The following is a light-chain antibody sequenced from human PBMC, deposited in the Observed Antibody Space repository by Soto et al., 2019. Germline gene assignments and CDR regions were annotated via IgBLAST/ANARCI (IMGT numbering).Light chain of an antibody. Sequence: IVMTQSPATLSVSPGERATLSCRVSQSVSSNLAWYQQKPGQAPRLLIYGASTRATGIPARFSGCGSGTEFTLTISSLQSEDFAVYYCQQYNNWPPFTFGQGTKVDIK. CDR2: GAS. CDR1: QSVSSN. CDR3: QQYNNWPPFT. V-gene: IGKV3-15*01. J-gene: IGKJ1*01.